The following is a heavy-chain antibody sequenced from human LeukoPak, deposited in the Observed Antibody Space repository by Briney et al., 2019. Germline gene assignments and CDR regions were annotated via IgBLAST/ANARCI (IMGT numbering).Heavy chain of an antibody. V-gene: IGHV4-59*01. Sequence: PSETLSLTCTVSGGSISSYYWSWVRQPPGKGLEWIGYIYYSGSTNYNPSLKSRVTISVDTSKNQFSLKLSYVTAADTAVYYCARGSGYENFDYWGQGTLVTVSS. J-gene: IGHJ4*02. CDR1: GGSISSYY. CDR3: ARGSGYENFDY. D-gene: IGHD5-12*01. CDR2: IYYSGST.